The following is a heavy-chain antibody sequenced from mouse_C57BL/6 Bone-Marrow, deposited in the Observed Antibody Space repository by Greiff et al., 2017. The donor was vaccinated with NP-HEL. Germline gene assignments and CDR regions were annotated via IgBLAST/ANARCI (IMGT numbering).Heavy chain of an antibody. J-gene: IGHJ2*01. D-gene: IGHD2-10*01. CDR1: GYAFTNYL. Sequence: QVQLQQSGAELVRPGTSVKVSCKASGYAFTNYLIEWVKQRPGQGLEWIGEINPGSGGTNYNEKFKGKATLTADKSSSTAYMQLSRLTAKDSAVYFCSREAYYCNYDYWGQGTTLTVSS. CDR2: INPGSGGT. V-gene: IGHV1-54*01. CDR3: SREAYYCNYDY.